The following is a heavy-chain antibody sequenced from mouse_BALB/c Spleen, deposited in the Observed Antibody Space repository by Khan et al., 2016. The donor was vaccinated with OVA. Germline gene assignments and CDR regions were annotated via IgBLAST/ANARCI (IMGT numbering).Heavy chain of an antibody. V-gene: IGHV5-6-3*01. CDR1: RFTFSSYD. CDR3: ARIAY. CDR2: INSNGGNT. J-gene: IGHJ2*01. Sequence: EVELVESGGGIVQPGGSLKLSCAASRFTFSSYDMSWVRQTPDKRLEWVATINSNGGNTDYPDSVKGRFTISGDTATNTLYLQLRSLKSEDTAMXYCARIAYWGQGTTVTVSS.